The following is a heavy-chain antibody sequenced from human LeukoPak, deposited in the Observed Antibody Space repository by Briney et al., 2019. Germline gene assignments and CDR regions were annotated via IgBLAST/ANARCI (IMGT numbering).Heavy chain of an antibody. CDR1: GGTFSSYA. CDR2: IIPILGIA. Sequence: ASVTVSFKASGGTFSSYAISWVRQAPGQGREWMGRIIPILGIANYTEKFQGRVTITADKSTSTAYMELSSLRSEDTAVYYCARDSGIGIVLYYFDYWGQGTLVTVSS. CDR3: ARDSGIGIVLYYFDY. J-gene: IGHJ4*02. D-gene: IGHD2-8*02. V-gene: IGHV1-69*10.